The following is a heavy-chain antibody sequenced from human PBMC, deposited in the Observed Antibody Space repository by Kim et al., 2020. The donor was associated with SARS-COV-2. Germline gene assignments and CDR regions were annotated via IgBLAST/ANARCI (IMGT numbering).Heavy chain of an antibody. CDR1: RFTFRNSA. V-gene: IGHV3-23*01. CDR3: AKHLPITTVTFYWYFDL. CDR2: IFGNGCGT. J-gene: IGHJ2*01. D-gene: IGHD3-16*01. Sequence: GGSLRLSCAASRFTFRNSAMSWVRQAPGKGLEWVSGIFGNGCGTYYEDSVKGRFTISRDNSKNTLYLQMNNLRAEDTAVYYCAKHLPITTVTFYWYFDLWGRGTLVTVSS.